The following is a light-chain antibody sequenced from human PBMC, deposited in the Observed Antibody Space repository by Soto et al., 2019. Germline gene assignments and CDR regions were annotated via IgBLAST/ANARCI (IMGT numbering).Light chain of an antibody. J-gene: IGKJ3*01. CDR2: AAS. Sequence: DIQMTQSPSSVSASVGDRVTITCRASQGINSWLAWYQQRPGKAPKLLIFAASTLQSGVPSRFSGSGSGTDFTLTISSLQPEDFATYYCRQTNIFPRDFGPGTKVDIK. CDR1: QGINSW. V-gene: IGKV1D-12*01. CDR3: RQTNIFPRD.